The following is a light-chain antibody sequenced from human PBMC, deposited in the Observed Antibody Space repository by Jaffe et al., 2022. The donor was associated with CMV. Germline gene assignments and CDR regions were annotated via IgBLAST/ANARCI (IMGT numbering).Light chain of an antibody. CDR1: QSVNNNY. CDR2: GAS. Sequence: ETVLTQSPGTVPLSPGDTATLSCRASQSVNNNYLAWYQQKPGQAPRLLIYGASSRATGIPDRFSGSGSGTDFTLTISRLEPEDFAVYYCHKYGDSPLTFGQGTRLEIK. CDR3: HKYGDSPLT. J-gene: IGKJ5*01. V-gene: IGKV3-20*01.